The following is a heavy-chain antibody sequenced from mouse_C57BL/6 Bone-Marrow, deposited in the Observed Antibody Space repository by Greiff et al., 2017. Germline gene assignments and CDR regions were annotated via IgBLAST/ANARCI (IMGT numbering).Heavy chain of an antibody. Sequence: VQLQQPGTELVKPGASVKLSCKASGYTFTSYWLHWVKQRPGQGLEWIGNINPSNGGTNYNEKFKSKDTLTVDKSSSTAYMQLSSLTSEDSAVYYCARGDSSGYYWFAYWGQGTLVTVSA. CDR3: ARGDSSGYYWFAY. V-gene: IGHV1-53*01. D-gene: IGHD3-2*02. J-gene: IGHJ3*01. CDR1: GYTFTSYW. CDR2: INPSNGGT.